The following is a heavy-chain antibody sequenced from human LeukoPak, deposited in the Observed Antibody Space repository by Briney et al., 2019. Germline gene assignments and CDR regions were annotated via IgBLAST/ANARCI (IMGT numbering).Heavy chain of an antibody. D-gene: IGHD3-10*01. CDR1: GGTFSSYA. V-gene: IGHV1-69*04. J-gene: IGHJ4*02. CDR3: ARRGSGYYGSGSTGDY. CDR2: IIPILGIA. Sequence: PLASVKVSCKASGGTFSSYAISWVRQAPGQGLEWMGRIIPILGIANYAQKFQGRVTITADKSTSTAYMELSSLRSEDTAVYYCARRGSGYYGSGSTGDYWGQGTLVTVSS.